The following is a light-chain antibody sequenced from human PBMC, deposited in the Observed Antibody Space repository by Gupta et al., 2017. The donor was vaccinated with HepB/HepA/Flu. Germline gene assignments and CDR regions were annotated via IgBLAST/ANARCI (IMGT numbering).Light chain of an antibody. V-gene: IGKV1-5*03. CDR3: QQYNTNSET. CDR1: QSINNW. CDR2: KAC. Sequence: QMTQSPSLLPLSVGDRVTITCRASQSINNWLAWYQQKPGKAPKLLIYKACTLESGVPSRFSRNGSGTEFTLTISSLQPDDFATYYCQQYNTNSETFGQGTKVEI. J-gene: IGKJ1*01.